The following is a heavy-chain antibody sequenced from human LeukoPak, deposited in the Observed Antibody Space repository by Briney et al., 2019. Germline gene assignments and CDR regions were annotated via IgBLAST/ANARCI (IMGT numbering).Heavy chain of an antibody. Sequence: QPAGSLRLSCAASGFTFRTYAMSWVCQAPGKGLERVSGISDSGDGTYYAESVKGRFTISRDNSKNTVFLQMNSLRADDTAKYYCAKDKAPGSWHSPSDFWGQGTLVTVAS. D-gene: IGHD6-13*01. CDR2: ISDSGDGT. J-gene: IGHJ4*02. CDR1: GFTFRTYA. V-gene: IGHV3-23*01. CDR3: AKDKAPGSWHSPSDF.